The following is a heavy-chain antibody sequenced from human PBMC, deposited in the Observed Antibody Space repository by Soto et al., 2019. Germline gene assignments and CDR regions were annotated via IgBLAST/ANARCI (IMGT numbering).Heavy chain of an antibody. D-gene: IGHD1-26*01. CDR3: ARDEVGATDLDY. J-gene: IGHJ4*02. CDR1: GFTFSSYA. V-gene: IGHV3-30-3*01. CDR2: ISYDGSNK. Sequence: PGGSLRLSCAASGFTFSSYAMHWVRQAPGKGLEWVAVISYDGSNKYYADSVKGRFTISRDNAKNSLYLQMNSLRDEDTAVYYCARDEVGATDLDYWGQGTLVTVSS.